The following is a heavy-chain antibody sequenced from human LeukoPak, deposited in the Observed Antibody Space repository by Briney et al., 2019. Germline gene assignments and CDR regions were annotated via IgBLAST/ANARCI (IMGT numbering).Heavy chain of an antibody. J-gene: IGHJ6*03. CDR1: GGSISSYY. CDR3: ARGYGSGSYLGAYYYMDV. CDR2: IYTSGST. V-gene: IGHV4-4*07. Sequence: SETLSLTCTVSGGSISSYYWSWIRQPAGKGLEWIGRIYTSGSTNYNPPLKSRVTMSVDTSKNQFSLKLSSVTAADTAVYYCARGYGSGSYLGAYYYMDVWGKGTTVTVSS. D-gene: IGHD3-10*01.